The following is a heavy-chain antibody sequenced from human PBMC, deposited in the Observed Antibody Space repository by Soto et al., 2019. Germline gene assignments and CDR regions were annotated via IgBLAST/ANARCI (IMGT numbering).Heavy chain of an antibody. J-gene: IGHJ4*02. CDR1: GFTFSSYA. D-gene: IGHD3-22*01. CDR3: AREMIVVVGSTDFDY. CDR2: ISYDGSNK. V-gene: IGHV3-30-3*01. Sequence: QVQLVESGGGVVQPGRSLRLSCAASGFTFSSYAMHWVRQAPGKGLEWVAVISYDGSNKYYADSVKGRFTISRDNSKNTLYLQMNSLRAEDTAVYYCAREMIVVVGSTDFDYWGQGTLVTVSS.